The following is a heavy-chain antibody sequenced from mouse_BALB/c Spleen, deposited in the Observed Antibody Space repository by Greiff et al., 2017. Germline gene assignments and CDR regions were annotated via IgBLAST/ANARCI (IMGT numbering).Heavy chain of an antibody. CDR2: IDPANGNT. D-gene: IGHD2-4*01. J-gene: IGHJ3*01. CDR1: GFNIKDTY. CDR3: ARSPIYYDYAGFAY. Sequence: EVQLQQSGAELVKPGASVKLSCTASGFNIKDTYMHWVKQRPEQGLEWIGRIDPANGNTKYDLKFQGKATITADTSSNTAYLQLSSLTSADTAVYYCARSPIYYDYAGFAYWGQGTLVTVSA. V-gene: IGHV14-3*02.